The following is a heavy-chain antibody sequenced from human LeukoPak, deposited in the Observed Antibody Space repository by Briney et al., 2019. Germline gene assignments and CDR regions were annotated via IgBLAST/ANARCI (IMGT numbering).Heavy chain of an antibody. V-gene: IGHV5-51*01. D-gene: IGHD5-18*01. CDR3: ARQTAMGRSGDY. Sequence: GEALKISFKASGYRFTSYWIGWVRPVPGKGLEWMGIIDPSDSETRYTPSFQGQVTISVDKSLTTAYLQWNSLKASDTPMYYCARQTAMGRSGDYWGQGTLVTVSS. CDR2: IDPSDSET. CDR1: GYRFTSYW. J-gene: IGHJ4*02.